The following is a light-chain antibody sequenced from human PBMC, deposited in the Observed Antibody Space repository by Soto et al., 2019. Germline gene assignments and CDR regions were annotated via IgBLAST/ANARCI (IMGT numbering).Light chain of an antibody. Sequence: QSVLTQPPSVSGAPGQRVTISCTGSSSNIGACYDVHWYQQLPGTAPKLLIYRNSNRPSGVPDRFSGSKSGTSASLAITGLQAEDEADYYCQSYDSSLSGYVFGTGTKVTVL. CDR1: SSNIGACYD. CDR2: RNS. CDR3: QSYDSSLSGYV. V-gene: IGLV1-40*01. J-gene: IGLJ1*01.